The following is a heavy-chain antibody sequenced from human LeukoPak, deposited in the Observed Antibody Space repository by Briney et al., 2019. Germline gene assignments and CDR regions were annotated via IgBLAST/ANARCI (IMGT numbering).Heavy chain of an antibody. V-gene: IGHV4-39*01. CDR2: IYYSGST. D-gene: IGHD3-9*01. J-gene: IGHJ5*02. Sequence: PSETLSLTCTVSGGSISSSSYYWGWIRQPPGKGLEWIGSIYYSGSTYYNPSLKSRVTISVDTSKNQFSLKLSSVTAADAAVYDGARRDFDWLLSAAWFDPWGQGTLVTVSS. CDR3: ARRDFDWLLSAAWFDP. CDR1: GGSISSSSYY.